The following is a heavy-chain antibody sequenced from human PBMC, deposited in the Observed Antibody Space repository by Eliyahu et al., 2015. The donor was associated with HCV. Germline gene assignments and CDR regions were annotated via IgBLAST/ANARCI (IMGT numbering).Heavy chain of an antibody. CDR2: IWYDGSNK. V-gene: IGHV3-33*01. D-gene: IGHD6-13*01. Sequence: QVQLVESGGGVVLPGRSLKVSCTASGFTFSNYGMHWVRQAPGKGLEWVAVIWYDGSNKYYADSVKGRFTIARDNSKSTLYLQMNSLRAEDTAVYYCARWGSSWSIEYWGQGTLVTVSS. J-gene: IGHJ4*02. CDR3: ARWGSSWSIEY. CDR1: GFTFSNYG.